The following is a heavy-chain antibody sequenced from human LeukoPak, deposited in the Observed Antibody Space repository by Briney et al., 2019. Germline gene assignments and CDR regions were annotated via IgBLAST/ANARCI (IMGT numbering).Heavy chain of an antibody. D-gene: IGHD5-18*01. CDR1: GFTFSSYE. CDR2: ISSSGSTI. J-gene: IGHJ4*02. CDR3: AREGIRLWLFPLDY. Sequence: GGSLRLSCAASGFTFSSYEMNWVRQAPGKGLEWVSYISSSGSTIYYADSVKGRFTISRDNAKNSLYLQMNSLRAEDTAVYYCAREGIRLWLFPLDYWGQGTLVTVSS. V-gene: IGHV3-48*03.